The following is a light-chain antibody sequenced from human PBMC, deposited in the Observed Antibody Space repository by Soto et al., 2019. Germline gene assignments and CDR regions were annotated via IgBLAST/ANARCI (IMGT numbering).Light chain of an antibody. CDR1: QGIRID. CDR3: LQDYNFPWT. J-gene: IGKJ1*01. V-gene: IGKV1-6*01. Sequence: RVTITCRASQGIRIDLGWYQQKSGKAPKLLIYAASTLQTGVPPRFNGSGSGTDFTLTISSLQPEDFATYYCLQDYNFPWTFGQGTKVDIK. CDR2: AAS.